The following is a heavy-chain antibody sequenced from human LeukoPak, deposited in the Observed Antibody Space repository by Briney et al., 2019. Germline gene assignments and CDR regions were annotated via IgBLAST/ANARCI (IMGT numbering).Heavy chain of an antibody. CDR2: ISSSSSTI. J-gene: IGHJ4*02. CDR3: KSGGAAPGRFDY. Sequence: GGSLRLSCAASGFTFSSYSMNWVRQAPGKGLEWVSYISSSSSTIYYADSVKGRFTISRDNAKNSLYLQMNSLGVEDTAVYYCKSGGAAPGRFDYWGQGVLVTVSS. V-gene: IGHV3-48*01. CDR1: GFTFSSYS. D-gene: IGHD6-13*01.